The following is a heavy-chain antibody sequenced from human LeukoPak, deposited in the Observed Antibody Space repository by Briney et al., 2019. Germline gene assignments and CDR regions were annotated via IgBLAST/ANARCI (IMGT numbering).Heavy chain of an antibody. J-gene: IGHJ4*02. CDR3: ARDYSCSGGSCYSSFVDY. D-gene: IGHD2-15*01. CDR1: GYTFTSYG. CDR2: ISACNGNT. V-gene: IGHV1-18*04. Sequence: ASVKVSCKASGYTFTSYGISWVRQAPGQGLEWMGWISACNGNTNYAQKLQGRVTMTTDTSTSTAYMELRSLRSDDTAVYYCARDYSCSGGSCYSSFVDYWGQGTLVTVSS.